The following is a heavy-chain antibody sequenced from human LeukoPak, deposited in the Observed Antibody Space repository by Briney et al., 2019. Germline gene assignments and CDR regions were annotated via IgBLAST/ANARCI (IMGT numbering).Heavy chain of an antibody. V-gene: IGHV3-23*01. D-gene: IGHD3-16*01. CDR1: GFTFSSYA. J-gene: IGHJ4*02. Sequence: PGGSLRLSCAASGFTFSSYAMSWVRQAPGKGLEWISAISASGGSTYYADSVKGRFTISRNNSKNTLYLQMNSLRAEDTAVFYCAKDTYSAKISLWGDWGQGTLVTVSS. CDR3: AKDTYSAKISLWGD. CDR2: ISASGGST.